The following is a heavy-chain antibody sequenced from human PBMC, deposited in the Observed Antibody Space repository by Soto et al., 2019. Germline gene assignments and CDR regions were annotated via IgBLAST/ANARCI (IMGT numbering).Heavy chain of an antibody. CDR3: ARDTYYLGYCTKGVCYGVH. CDR1: GYTFTSYG. Sequence: QVQLVQSGAEVKKPGASVKVSCKASGYTFTSYGISWVRQAPGQGLEWMGWISAYNGNTNYAQKLQGRVTMTTDTSTSTAYMELRSLRSDDTAVYYCARDTYYLGYCTKGVCYGVHWGQGTLVTVSS. V-gene: IGHV1-18*01. D-gene: IGHD2-8*01. CDR2: ISAYNGNT. J-gene: IGHJ4*02.